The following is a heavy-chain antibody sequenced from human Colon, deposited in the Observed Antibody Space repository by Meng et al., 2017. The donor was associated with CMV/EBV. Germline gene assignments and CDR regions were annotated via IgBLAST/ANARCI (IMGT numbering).Heavy chain of an antibody. CDR2: ISESGTST. Sequence: GESLKISCAGSGFTFTNHAMSWVRQAPGRGLEWISGISESGTSTYYADSVKGRFTISRDRSTNTWSLQMSGLRAEDTAVYYCARAAIAIDSYFDYWGQGTLVTVSS. CDR3: ARAAIAIDSYFDY. D-gene: IGHD2-21*01. J-gene: IGHJ4*02. V-gene: IGHV3-23*01. CDR1: GFTFTNHA.